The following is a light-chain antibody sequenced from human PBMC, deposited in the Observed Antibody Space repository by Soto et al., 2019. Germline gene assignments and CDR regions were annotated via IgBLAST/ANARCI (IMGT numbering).Light chain of an antibody. Sequence: QSVLTQPASVSGSPGQSITISCTGTSSDVGGYNYVSWYQHHPGKAPKLIIYDVSNRPSGVSNPFSGSKSGNTASLTISGLQPEDEADYYCSSYTTSNTRQIVFGTGTRSPS. CDR2: DVS. V-gene: IGLV2-14*03. J-gene: IGLJ1*01. CDR1: SSDVGGYNY. CDR3: SSYTTSNTRQIV.